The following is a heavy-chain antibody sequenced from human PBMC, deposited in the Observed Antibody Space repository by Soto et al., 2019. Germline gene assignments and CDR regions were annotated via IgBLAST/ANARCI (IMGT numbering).Heavy chain of an antibody. CDR2: ISDSGRT. D-gene: IGHD3-10*01. J-gene: IGHJ4*02. Sequence: PSETLSLTCTVSDGSISSGGYYWSWLRQHPGKGLEWIGYISDSGRTYYNPSLKSRVTISEDTSKNQFSLKLRFVTAADTAMYYCARNDSGSKNFDYWGQGTLVTVSS. CDR1: DGSISSGGYY. V-gene: IGHV4-31*03. CDR3: ARNDSGSKNFDY.